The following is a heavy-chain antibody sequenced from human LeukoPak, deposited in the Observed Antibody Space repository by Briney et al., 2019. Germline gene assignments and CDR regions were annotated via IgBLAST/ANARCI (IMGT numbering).Heavy chain of an antibody. Sequence: GGSLRLSCAASGFTFSNAWVSWVRQAPGKGLEWVGRIKSKTDGGTTDYAAPVKGRFTISRDDSKNTLYLQMNSLKTEDTAVYYCTTGADYYDSSGYYTYSLLAFDYWGQGTLVTVSS. CDR3: TTGADYYDSSGYYTYSLLAFDY. J-gene: IGHJ4*02. CDR2: IKSKTDGGTT. CDR1: GFTFSNAW. D-gene: IGHD3-22*01. V-gene: IGHV3-15*01.